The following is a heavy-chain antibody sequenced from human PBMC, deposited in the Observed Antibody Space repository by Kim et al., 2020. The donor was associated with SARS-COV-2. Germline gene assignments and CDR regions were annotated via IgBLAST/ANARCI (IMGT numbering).Heavy chain of an antibody. J-gene: IGHJ6*03. CDR1: GGSISSYY. CDR3: ASSLGGYCSSTSCYRDFYYYMDV. CDR2: IYYSGST. D-gene: IGHD2-2*02. V-gene: IGHV4-59*01. Sequence: SETLSLTCTVSGGSISSYYWSWIRQPPGKGLEWIGYIYYSGSTNYNPSLKSRVTISVDTSKNQFSLKLSSVTAADTAVYYCASSLGGYCSSTSCYRDFYYYMDVWGKGTTVTVSS.